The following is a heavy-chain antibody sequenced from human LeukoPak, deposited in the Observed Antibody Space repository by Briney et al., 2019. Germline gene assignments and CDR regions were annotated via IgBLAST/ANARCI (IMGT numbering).Heavy chain of an antibody. CDR1: GYSFTSYW. J-gene: IGHJ4*02. D-gene: IGHD1-26*01. CDR3: ARHTSGSYHAPRDY. Sequence: PGESLKISCKGSGYSFTSYWIALVRQMPGKGLELMGIIYPGDSDTRYSTSFQGQVTISADKSISTAYLQWSSLKASDTAMYYCARHTSGSYHAPRDYWGQGTLVTVSS. V-gene: IGHV5-51*01. CDR2: IYPGDSDT.